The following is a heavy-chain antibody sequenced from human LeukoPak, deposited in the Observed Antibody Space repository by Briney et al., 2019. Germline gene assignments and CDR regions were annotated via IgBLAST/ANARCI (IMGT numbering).Heavy chain of an antibody. CDR3: ARGSAVAGLHGAFDI. V-gene: IGHV1-69*06. D-gene: IGHD6-19*01. CDR2: IIPIFGTA. Sequence: GASVKVSCKASGYTFTGYYMHWVRQAPGQGLEWMGGIIPIFGTANYAQKFQGRVMITADKSTSTAYMELSSLRSEDTAVYYCARGSAVAGLHGAFDIWGQGTMVTVSS. CDR1: GYTFTGYY. J-gene: IGHJ3*02.